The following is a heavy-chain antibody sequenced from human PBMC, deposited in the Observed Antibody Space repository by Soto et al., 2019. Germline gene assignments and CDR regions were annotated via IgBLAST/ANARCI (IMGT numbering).Heavy chain of an antibody. V-gene: IGHV1-3*01. CDR3: ARDSGYSSSYYYYGMDV. D-gene: IGHD3-22*01. J-gene: IGHJ6*02. CDR2: INAGNGNT. CDR1: GYTFTSYA. Sequence: QVQLVQSGAEVKKPGASVKVSCKASGYTFTSYAMHWVRQAPGQRLEWLGWINAGNGNTKYSHKFQGRVTIARDTSASKAYMELSSLRSEDTAVYYCARDSGYSSSYYYYGMDVWGQGTTVTVSS.